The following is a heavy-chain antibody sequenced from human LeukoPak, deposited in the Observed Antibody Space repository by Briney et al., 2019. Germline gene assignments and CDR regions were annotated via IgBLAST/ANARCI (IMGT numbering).Heavy chain of an antibody. Sequence: GGSLRLSCAASGFIFNKYWMTWVRQAPGKGLEWVANIRQDGIRKSYVDSVDGRVTISRDNAPNSLFLEMKSLRAEETAVDLYARDAGSKTYGIRYYSFDMWGPGTRATV. CDR3: ARDAGSKTYGIRYYSFDM. J-gene: IGHJ3*02. CDR2: IRQDGIRK. CDR1: GFIFNKYW. V-gene: IGHV3-7*01. D-gene: IGHD3-16*01.